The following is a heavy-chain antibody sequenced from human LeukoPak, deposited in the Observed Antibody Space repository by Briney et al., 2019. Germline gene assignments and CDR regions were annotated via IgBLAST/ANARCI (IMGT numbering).Heavy chain of an antibody. V-gene: IGHV3-74*01. D-gene: IGHD3-10*01. CDR3: ARGPVNYGRDYYHGMDV. CDR1: GFTFSSNW. CDR2: INSDGSST. Sequence: GGSLLLSCAASGFTFSSNWMYWVRQAPGKGLVWVSRINSDGSSTSYADSVKGRFTISRDNAKRTLYLQMNSVRAEDTAVYYCARGPVNYGRDYYHGMDVWGQGTTVTVSS. J-gene: IGHJ6*02.